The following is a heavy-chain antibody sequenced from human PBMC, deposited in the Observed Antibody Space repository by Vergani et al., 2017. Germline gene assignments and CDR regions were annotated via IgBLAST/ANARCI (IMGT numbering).Heavy chain of an antibody. CDR2: INHSGST. D-gene: IGHD5-18*01. CDR1: GGSFSGYY. V-gene: IGHV4-34*01. Sequence: QVQLQQWGAGLLKPSETLSLTCAVYGGSFSGYYWSWIRQPPGKGLEWIGEINHSGSTNYNPSLKSRVTISVDTSKNQFSLKLSSVTAADTVVYYCARAPVDTAMEIDYWGQGTLVTVSS. CDR3: ARAPVDTAMEIDY. J-gene: IGHJ4*02.